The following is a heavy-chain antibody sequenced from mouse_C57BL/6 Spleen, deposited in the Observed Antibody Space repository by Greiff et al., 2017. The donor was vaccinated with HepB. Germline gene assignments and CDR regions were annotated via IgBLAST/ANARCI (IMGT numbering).Heavy chain of an antibody. V-gene: IGHV5-16*01. D-gene: IGHD1-1*02. J-gene: IGHJ1*03. CDR3: ARDKEVDWYFDV. CDR1: GFTFSDYY. Sequence: EVQLVESEGGLVQPGSSMKLSCTASGFTFSDYYMAWVRQVPEKGLEWVANINYDGSSTYYLDSLKSRFIISRDNAKNILYLQMSSLKSEDTATYYCARDKEVDWYFDVWGTGTTVTVSS. CDR2: INYDGSST.